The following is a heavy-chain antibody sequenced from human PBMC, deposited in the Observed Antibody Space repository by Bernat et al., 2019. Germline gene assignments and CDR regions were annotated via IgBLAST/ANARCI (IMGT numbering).Heavy chain of an antibody. CDR3: ARDGLVYARNSHMDF. V-gene: IGHV3-21*05. J-gene: IGHJ6*03. CDR1: EFTFSTYG. Sequence: EVQLVESGGGLVKPGESLRLSCAAPEFTFSTYGMNWVRQAPGKGLEWISYINDVSSHIYYADSVRGRFTISRDNAKNSLFLEMNSLRDEDTAVYYCARDGLVYARNSHMDFWGKGATVTVSS. D-gene: IGHD2-8*01. CDR2: INDVSSHI.